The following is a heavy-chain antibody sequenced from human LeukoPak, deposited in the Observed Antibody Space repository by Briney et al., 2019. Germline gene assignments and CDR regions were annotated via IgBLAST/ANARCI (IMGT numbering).Heavy chain of an antibody. CDR1: GYTFTGNY. V-gene: IGHV1-2*02. CDR2: INPNSGGT. CDR3: ARVLHCGGDCYALDY. D-gene: IGHD2-21*02. J-gene: IGHJ4*02. Sequence: GASVKVSCTASGYTFTGNYMHWVRQAHGQGIEWMGWINPNSGGTNYAQKFQGRVTMTRDTSISTAYMELSRLRSDDTAVYYCARVLHCGGDCYALDYWGQGTLVTVSS.